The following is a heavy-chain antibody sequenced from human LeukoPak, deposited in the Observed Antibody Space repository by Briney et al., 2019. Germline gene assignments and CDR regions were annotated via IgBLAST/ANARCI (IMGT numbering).Heavy chain of an antibody. CDR3: ASAVRYCSSTSCYTSRDY. J-gene: IGHJ4*02. D-gene: IGHD2-2*02. CDR2: INHSGST. V-gene: IGHV4-34*01. CDR1: GGSFSGYY. Sequence: SETLSLTCAVYGGSFSGYYWSWIRQPPGKGLEWIGEINHSGSTNYNPSLKSRVTISVDTSKNQFSLKLSSVTAADTAVYYCASAVRYCSSTSCYTSRDYGGQGTLVTVSS.